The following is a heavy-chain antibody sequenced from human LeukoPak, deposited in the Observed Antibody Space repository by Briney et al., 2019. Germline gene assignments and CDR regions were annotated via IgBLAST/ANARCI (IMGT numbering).Heavy chain of an antibody. D-gene: IGHD6-13*01. J-gene: IGHJ4*02. CDR3: ARARIAAAGVTDNY. V-gene: IGHV1-2*06. CDR1: GYTFTGYY. Sequence: RASVTVSCKASGYTFTGYYMHWVRQAPGQGLEWMGRINPNSGGTNYAQKFQGRVTMTRGTSISTAYMELSRLRSDDTAVYYCARARIAAAGVTDNYWGQGTLVTVSS. CDR2: INPNSGGT.